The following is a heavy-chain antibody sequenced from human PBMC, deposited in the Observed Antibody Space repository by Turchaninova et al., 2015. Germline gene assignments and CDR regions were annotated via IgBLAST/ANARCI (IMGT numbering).Heavy chain of an antibody. J-gene: IGHJ4*02. CDR1: GFSLSTDGVG. V-gene: IGHV2-5*02. D-gene: IGHD3-22*01. Sequence: QITLKESGPTLVKPTQTLTLTCTFSGFSLSTDGVGVGWIRQSPGKALEGCAIISWDQDKSYSPTLESMLSVIKDTSKNQVVLIMNNMHPVDTATYYCAHSPAGHYYVSSGYQLNYFDYWGQGTLVTVSS. CDR3: AHSPAGHYYVSSGYQLNYFDY. CDR2: ISWDQDK.